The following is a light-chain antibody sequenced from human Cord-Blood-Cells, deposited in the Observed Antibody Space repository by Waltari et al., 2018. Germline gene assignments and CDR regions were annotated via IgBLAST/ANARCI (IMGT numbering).Light chain of an antibody. CDR2: EVS. CDR3: SSYTSSSTVV. Sequence: QSALTQPASVSGSPGQSITISCTGTSSDVGGYNYVSWYQPHPGKAPNLMIYEVSNRPSGVSNRFSGSKSGNTASLTISGLQAEDEADYYCSSYTSSSTVVFGGGTKLTVL. J-gene: IGLJ2*01. CDR1: SSDVGGYNY. V-gene: IGLV2-14*01.